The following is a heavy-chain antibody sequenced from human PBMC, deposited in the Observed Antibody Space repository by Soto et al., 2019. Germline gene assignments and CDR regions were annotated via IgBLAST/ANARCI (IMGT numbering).Heavy chain of an antibody. CDR2: IYPGDSDT. CDR1: GYSFTSYW. D-gene: IGHD3-3*01. V-gene: IGHV5-51*01. CDR3: ARHHTIFGVVITYYGMDV. Sequence: LGESRKISCKGSGYSFTSYWIGWVRQMPGKGLEWMGIIYPGDSDTRYSPSFQGQVTISADKSISTAYLQWSSLKASDTAMYYCARHHTIFGVVITYYGMDVWGQGTTVTVSS. J-gene: IGHJ6*02.